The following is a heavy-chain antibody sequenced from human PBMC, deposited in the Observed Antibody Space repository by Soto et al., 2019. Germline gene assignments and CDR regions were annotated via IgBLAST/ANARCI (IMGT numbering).Heavy chain of an antibody. Sequence: EVQLVESGGGLVKPGGSLRLSCAASGFTFSSKSMNWVRQAPGKGLEWVSSIIISSTSIYYADSVKGRFTISRDNAKNSLYLQMNSLSAEDTAVYYCAGMSGTYHRAFDIWGQGTMVIVSS. CDR3: AGMSGTYHRAFDI. CDR1: GFTFSSKS. D-gene: IGHD1-26*01. CDR2: IIISSTSI. J-gene: IGHJ3*02. V-gene: IGHV3-21*01.